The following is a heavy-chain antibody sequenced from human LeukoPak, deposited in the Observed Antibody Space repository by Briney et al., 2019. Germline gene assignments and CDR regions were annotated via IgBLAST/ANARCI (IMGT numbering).Heavy chain of an antibody. Sequence: GGSLRLSCAASGFAFSSYWMHWVRQAPGKGLVWVSRINSDGSSTSYADSVKGRFTISRDNAKNTLYLQMNSLRAEDTAVYYCAREGYGDAFDIWGQGPMVTVSS. J-gene: IGHJ3*02. D-gene: IGHD1-1*01. CDR1: GFAFSSYW. V-gene: IGHV3-74*01. CDR2: INSDGSST. CDR3: AREGYGDAFDI.